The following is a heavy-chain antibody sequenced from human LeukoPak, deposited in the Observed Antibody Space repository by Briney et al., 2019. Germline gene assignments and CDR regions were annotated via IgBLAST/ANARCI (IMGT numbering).Heavy chain of an antibody. CDR1: GYTFTGYY. Sequence: ASVKVSCKASGYTFTGYYMHWVRQAPGQGLEWMGWINPNSGGTNYAQKFQGRVTMTRDTSISTAYMELSRLRSDDTAVYYCARVYYYDSSGYYDYWGQGTLVTVSS. CDR3: ARVYYYDSSGYYDY. CDR2: INPNSGGT. J-gene: IGHJ4*02. D-gene: IGHD3-22*01. V-gene: IGHV1-2*02.